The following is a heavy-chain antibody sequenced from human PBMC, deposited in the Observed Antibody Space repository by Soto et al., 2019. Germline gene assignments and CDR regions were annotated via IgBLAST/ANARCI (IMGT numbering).Heavy chain of an antibody. Sequence: QVQLQQWGAGLLKPSETLSLTCAVYGGSFSGYYWSWIRQPPGKGLEWIGEINHSGSTNYNPSLKSRVTISVDTSKNQFSLKLSSVTAADTAVYYCARGNGVVTAILDYWGQGTLVTVSS. D-gene: IGHD2-21*02. J-gene: IGHJ4*02. CDR3: ARGNGVVTAILDY. CDR1: GGSFSGYY. CDR2: INHSGST. V-gene: IGHV4-34*01.